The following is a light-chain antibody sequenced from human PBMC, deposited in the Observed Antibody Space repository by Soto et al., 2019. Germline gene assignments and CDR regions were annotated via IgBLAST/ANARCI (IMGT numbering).Light chain of an antibody. CDR3: CSYTRSGTLI. Sequence: QSALTQPASVYGSPGQSSTISCVGTSGDIGDYNYVSWYQQHPGKVPKVIIYDVSNRPSGVSYRFSGTKSGNTASLTVSGLQAEDEADYYCCSYTRSGTLIFGTGTKVTVL. V-gene: IGLV2-14*01. CDR1: SGDIGDYNY. CDR2: DVS. J-gene: IGLJ1*01.